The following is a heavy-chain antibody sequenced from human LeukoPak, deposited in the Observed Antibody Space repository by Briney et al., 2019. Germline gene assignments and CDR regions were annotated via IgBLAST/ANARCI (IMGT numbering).Heavy chain of an antibody. J-gene: IGHJ4*02. Sequence: PGGSLRLSCAASGFTFSSYAMSWVRQAPGKGLEWVSAISGSGGSTYYADSVKGRFTISRDNSKNTLYLQMNSLRAEDTAVCYCARCYDFWSGYSDYWGQGTLVTVSS. D-gene: IGHD3-3*01. CDR1: GFTFSSYA. CDR3: ARCYDFWSGYSDY. CDR2: ISGSGGST. V-gene: IGHV3-23*01.